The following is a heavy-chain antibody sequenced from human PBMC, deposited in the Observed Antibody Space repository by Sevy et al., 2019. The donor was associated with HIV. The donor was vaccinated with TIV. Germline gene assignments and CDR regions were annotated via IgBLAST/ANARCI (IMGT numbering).Heavy chain of an antibody. CDR3: ARDLARIAAREDTFDY. V-gene: IGHV1-46*03. CDR2: INPSGGST. Sequence: ASVKVSCKASGYTFTSYYMHWVRQAPGQGLEWMGIINPSGGSTSYAQKFQGRVTMTSDTSTSTVYMELSSLRSEDTAVYYCARDLARIAAREDTFDYWGQGTLVTVSS. D-gene: IGHD6-6*01. CDR1: GYTFTSYY. J-gene: IGHJ4*02.